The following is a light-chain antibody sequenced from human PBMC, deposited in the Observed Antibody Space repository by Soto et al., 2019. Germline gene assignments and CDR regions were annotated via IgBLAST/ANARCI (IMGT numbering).Light chain of an antibody. CDR1: QSVSSN. V-gene: IGKV3-15*01. J-gene: IGKJ4*01. Sequence: EIVMTQSPATLSVSPGERATLSSRAGQSVSSNLAWYQQKPGQAPRLLIYGTSTRATGIPARFSGSGSGTEFTLTISSLQSEDFAVYYCQQYNNWPPLTFGGGTKVEI. CDR2: GTS. CDR3: QQYNNWPPLT.